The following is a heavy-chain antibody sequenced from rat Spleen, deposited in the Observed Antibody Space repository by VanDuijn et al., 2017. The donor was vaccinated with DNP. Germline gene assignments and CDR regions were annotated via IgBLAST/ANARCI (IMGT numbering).Heavy chain of an antibody. CDR1: GFTFTYYG. J-gene: IGHJ2*01. D-gene: IGHD1-11*01. CDR2: ITSSGGGT. Sequence: EVQLVESGGGLVQPGRSLKLSCAASGFTFTYYGMAWVRQAPKKGLEWVASITSSGGGTSYRDSVRGRFTISRDNAKTTLYLQMDSLRSDDTANYYCTTDFERGYWGQGVMVTVSS. CDR3: TTDFERGY. V-gene: IGHV5-27*01.